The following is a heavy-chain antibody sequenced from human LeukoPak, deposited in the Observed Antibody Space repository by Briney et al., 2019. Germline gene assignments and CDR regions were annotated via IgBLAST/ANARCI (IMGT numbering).Heavy chain of an antibody. J-gene: IGHJ6*02. CDR1: GFTLSDYD. Sequence: PGGSLRLSCAASGFTLSDYDMHWVRRGTGKGLEWVSAIGAAGDTYYQGSVKGRFTISRDEAKNFLYLQMNSLRVEDTAVYYCTRDRHGMAVWGQETTVTVSS. CDR3: TRDRHGMAV. V-gene: IGHV3-13*01. CDR2: IGAAGDT.